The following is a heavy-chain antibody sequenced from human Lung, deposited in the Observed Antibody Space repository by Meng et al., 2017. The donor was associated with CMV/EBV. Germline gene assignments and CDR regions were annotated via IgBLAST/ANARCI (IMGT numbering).Heavy chain of an antibody. V-gene: IGHV3-48*04. J-gene: IGHJ6*02. Sequence: WGSXRLXCAASGFTFSSYSMNWVRQAPGKGLEWVSYISSSSSTIYYADSVKGRFTISRDNAKNSLYPQMNSLRAEDTAVYYCERDHCSSTSCYLYYYYYFGMDVWXQGTXVTV. CDR3: ERDHCSSTSCYLYYYYYFGMDV. CDR2: ISSSSSTI. CDR1: GFTFSSYS. D-gene: IGHD2-2*01.